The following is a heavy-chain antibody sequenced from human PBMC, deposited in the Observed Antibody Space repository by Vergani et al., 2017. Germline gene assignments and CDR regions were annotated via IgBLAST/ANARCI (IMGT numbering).Heavy chain of an antibody. CDR3: ARVQFVGAYYDSSGYYYFDY. Sequence: QVQLVQSGAEVKKPGASVKVSCKASGYTFTSYGISWVRQAPGQGLEWMGWISAYNGNTNYAQKLQGRVTMTTDQSKSTAYMELRSLRSDDTAVYYCARVQFVGAYYDSSGYYYFDYWGQGTLVTVSS. CDR1: GYTFTSYG. D-gene: IGHD3-22*01. CDR2: ISAYNGNT. V-gene: IGHV1-18*01. J-gene: IGHJ4*02.